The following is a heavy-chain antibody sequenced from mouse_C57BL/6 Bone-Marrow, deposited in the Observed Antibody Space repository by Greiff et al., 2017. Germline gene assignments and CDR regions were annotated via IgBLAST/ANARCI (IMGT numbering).Heavy chain of an antibody. CDR1: GYTFTSYW. Sequence: QVQLQQSGTELVKPGASVKLSCKASGYTFTSYWMHWVKQRPGQGLEWIGNIYPSTGGTNYNEKFKSKATLTADKSASTDYMQLSSLTSEDSAVYSCAWDGHFDYWGTGTTVTVSS. CDR3: AWDGHFDY. CDR2: IYPSTGGT. V-gene: IGHV1-53*01. D-gene: IGHD4-1*01. J-gene: IGHJ1*03.